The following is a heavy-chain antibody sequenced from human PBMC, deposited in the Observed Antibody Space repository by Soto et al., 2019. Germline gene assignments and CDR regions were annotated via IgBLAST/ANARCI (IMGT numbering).Heavy chain of an antibody. V-gene: IGHV3-7*05. J-gene: IGHJ4*02. CDR2: IDGEGGEK. Sequence: GGSLRLSCETSEFTFSSYWMTWVRRTPGKGLEWVANIDGEGGEKNYADSVKGRFTISRDNAKKSLYLQMNSLRAEDTAVYYCARGLYNGSPHLFYWGQGTLVTAPQ. CDR1: EFTFSSYW. CDR3: ARGLYNGSPHLFY. D-gene: IGHD1-26*01.